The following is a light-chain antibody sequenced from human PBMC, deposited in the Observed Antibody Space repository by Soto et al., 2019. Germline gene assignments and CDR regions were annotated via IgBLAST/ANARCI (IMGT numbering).Light chain of an antibody. V-gene: IGLV1-47*01. CDR1: SFNIGSNY. CDR2: RNN. Sequence: QSALTQPPSASGTPGQRVTISCSGSSFNIGSNYVYWYQQLPGTAPKLLIDRNNQRPSGVPDRFSASKFGTSASLAISGLRSEDEADYYCAAWDDSLSTPVFGGGTKLTVL. CDR3: AAWDDSLSTPV. J-gene: IGLJ3*02.